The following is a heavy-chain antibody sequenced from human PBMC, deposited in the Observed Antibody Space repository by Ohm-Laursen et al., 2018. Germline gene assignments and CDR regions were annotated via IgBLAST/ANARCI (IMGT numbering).Heavy chain of an antibody. D-gene: IGHD2-2*01. J-gene: IGHJ6*02. V-gene: IGHV1-69*06. CDR1: GYTFTSYG. CDR3: ARVIVVVPAATDLGSSYYGMDV. Sequence: SVKVSCKASGYTFTSYGISWVRQAPGQGLEWMGGIIPIFGTANYAQKFQGRVTITADKSTSTAYMELSSLRSEDTAVYYCARVIVVVPAATDLGSSYYGMDVWGQGTTVTVSS. CDR2: IIPIFGTA.